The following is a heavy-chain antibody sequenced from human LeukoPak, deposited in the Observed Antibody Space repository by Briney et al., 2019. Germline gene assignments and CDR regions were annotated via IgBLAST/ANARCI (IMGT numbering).Heavy chain of an antibody. CDR1: GGTFSSYT. CDR2: IIPILGTA. V-gene: IGHV1-69*16. J-gene: IGHJ3*02. Sequence: ASVKVSCKASGGTFSSYTISWVRQAPGQGLEWMGRIIPILGTANYAQKFQGRVTITTDESTSTAYMELSSLRSEDTAVYYCARGDAFDIWGQGTMVTVSS. CDR3: ARGDAFDI.